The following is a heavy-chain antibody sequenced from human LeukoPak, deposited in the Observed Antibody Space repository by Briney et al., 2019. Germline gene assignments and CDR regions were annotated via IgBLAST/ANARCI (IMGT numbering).Heavy chain of an antibody. V-gene: IGHV3-33*01. CDR3: ARGYYDSSAYVFDY. CDR1: EFTFSSYG. J-gene: IGHJ4*02. Sequence: GSSLRLSRAASEFTFSSYGMHWVRQAPAKGLEGVAVIWSDGCNKFYADSVKGRFTISRDNSKNTLYLQMNSLRAEDTAVYYCARGYYDSSAYVFDYWGQGTLVTVSS. D-gene: IGHD3-22*01. CDR2: IWSDGCNK.